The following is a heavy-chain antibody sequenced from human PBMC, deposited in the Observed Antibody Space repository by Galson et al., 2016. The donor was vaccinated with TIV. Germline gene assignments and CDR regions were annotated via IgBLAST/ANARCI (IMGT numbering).Heavy chain of an antibody. Sequence: SENVSCKVSGDSLSDLSMHWVRQAPGKALEWMAGFDPEQHKKIYAHKLEGRVTLTDDTSTDTAFLELSSLSLEDTAVYYCASVAWFTGLSLDNWGQGTLVIVS. CDR3: ASVAWFTGLSLDN. CDR2: FDPEQHKK. J-gene: IGHJ4*02. D-gene: IGHD1-14*01. V-gene: IGHV1-24*01. CDR1: GDSLSDLS.